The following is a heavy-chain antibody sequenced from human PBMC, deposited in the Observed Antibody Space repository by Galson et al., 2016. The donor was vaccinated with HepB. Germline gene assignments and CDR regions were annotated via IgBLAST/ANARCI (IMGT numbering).Heavy chain of an antibody. CDR3: ATTKTGYSSSFSTPPMSYYYYGMDV. V-gene: IGHV3-53*01. CDR1: GFTVSSNY. D-gene: IGHD6-13*01. Sequence: SLRLSCAASGFTVSSNYMSWVRQAPGKGLEWVSVIYSGGSTYYADSVKGRFTISRDNSKNTLYLQMNSLRAEDTAVYYCATTKTGYSSSFSTPPMSYYYYGMDVWGQGTTVTVSS. CDR2: IYSGGST. J-gene: IGHJ6*02.